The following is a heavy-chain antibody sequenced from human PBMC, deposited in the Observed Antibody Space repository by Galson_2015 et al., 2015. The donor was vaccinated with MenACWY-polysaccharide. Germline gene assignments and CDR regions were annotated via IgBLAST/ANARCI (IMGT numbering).Heavy chain of an antibody. V-gene: IGHV3-30*18. CDR1: GFTFSSYG. D-gene: IGHD3-22*01. J-gene: IGHJ6*02. CDR2: ISYDGSNK. CDR3: AKDQWDSSGYYWDYYYYGMDV. Sequence: LRLSCAASGFTFSSYGMHWVRQAPGKGLEWVAVISYDGSNKYYADSVKGRFTISRDNSKNTLYLQMNSLRAEDTAVYYCAKDQWDSSGYYWDYYYYGMDVWGQGTTVTVSS.